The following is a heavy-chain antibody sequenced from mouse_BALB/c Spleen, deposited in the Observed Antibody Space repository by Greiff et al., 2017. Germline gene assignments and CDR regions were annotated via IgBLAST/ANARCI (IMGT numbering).Heavy chain of an antibody. Sequence: EVHLVESGGGLVQPGGSMKLSCVASGFTFSNYWMNWVRQSPEKGLEWVAEIRLKSNNYATHYAESVKGRFTISRDDSKSSVYLQMNNLRAEDTGIYYCTRGGSSYVPYAMDYWGQGTSVTVSS. CDR1: GFTFSNYW. CDR3: TRGGSSYVPYAMDY. V-gene: IGHV6-6*02. CDR2: IRLKSNNYAT. J-gene: IGHJ4*01. D-gene: IGHD1-1*01.